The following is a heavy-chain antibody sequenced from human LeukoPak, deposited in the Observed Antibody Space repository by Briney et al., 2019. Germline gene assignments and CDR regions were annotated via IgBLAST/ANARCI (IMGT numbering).Heavy chain of an antibody. CDR2: INHNGST. Sequence: SETLSLTCAVYGGSFSGYYWSWIRQPPGKGLEWIGEINHNGSTNYNPSLKSRVTISVDTSKSQFSLKLTSVTAADTAVYYCARGRGYGYVTGVGYFDYWGQGTLVTVSS. V-gene: IGHV4-34*01. CDR3: ARGRGYGYVTGVGYFDY. CDR1: GGSFSGYY. J-gene: IGHJ4*02. D-gene: IGHD5-18*01.